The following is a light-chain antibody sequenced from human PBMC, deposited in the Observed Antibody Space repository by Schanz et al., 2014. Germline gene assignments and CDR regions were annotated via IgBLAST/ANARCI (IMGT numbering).Light chain of an antibody. Sequence: QSALTQPPSASGSPGQSVTISCTGTSSDVGGYNYVSWYQQHPGKAPKLMIYDVSKRPSGVPDRFSGSKSGNTASLTISGLQAEDEADYYCSSYTTTTWRVFGGGTKLTVL. CDR2: DVS. CDR3: SSYTTTTWRV. CDR1: SSDVGGYNY. J-gene: IGLJ3*02. V-gene: IGLV2-8*01.